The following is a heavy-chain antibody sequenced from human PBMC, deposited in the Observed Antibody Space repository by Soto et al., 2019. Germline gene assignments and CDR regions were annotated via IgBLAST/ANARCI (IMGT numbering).Heavy chain of an antibody. D-gene: IGHD2-15*01. J-gene: IGHJ4*02. Sequence: EMQLVESGGGLVQPGGSLRLSCAASGFTFSSYEMHWVRQAPGKVLEWISYISSTGSGTHYADSVKGRFTMSRDNTKNSVSLQSSSLRAEDTAVYYSVRERHEPLATDALGVANWGQGNQVTVSS. V-gene: IGHV3-48*03. CDR3: VRERHEPLATDALGVAN. CDR2: ISSTGSGT. CDR1: GFTFSSYE.